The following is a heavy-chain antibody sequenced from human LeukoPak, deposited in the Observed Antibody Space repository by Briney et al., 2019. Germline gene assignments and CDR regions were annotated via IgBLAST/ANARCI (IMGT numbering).Heavy chain of an antibody. J-gene: IGHJ4*02. D-gene: IGHD3-22*01. CDR3: ARESDYYDSSGLYYFDY. CDR2: INPNSGGT. Sequence: ASVTVSCTASGYTFTGYYMHWVRQAPGQGLEWMGWINPNSGGTNYAQKFQGRVTMTRDTSISTAYMELSRLRSDDTAVYYCARESDYYDSSGLYYFDYWGQGTLVTVSS. CDR1: GYTFTGYY. V-gene: IGHV1-2*02.